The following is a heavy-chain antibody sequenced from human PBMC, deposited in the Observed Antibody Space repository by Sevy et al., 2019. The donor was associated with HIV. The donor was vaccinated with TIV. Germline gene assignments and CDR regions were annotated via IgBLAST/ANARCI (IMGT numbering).Heavy chain of an antibody. Sequence: GGSLRLSCAASGFTFSSFAMSWVRHIPGKGLEWVSTINGRGGSAYYADSVKGRFTLSRDNSNNTVFLQMNRLRDEDTAVYYGERSTPRSATSSAAFFDYWGQGTLVTVSS. V-gene: IGHV3-23*01. CDR1: GFTFSSFA. CDR2: INGRGGSA. J-gene: IGHJ4*02. CDR3: ERSTPRSATSSAAFFDY. D-gene: IGHD1-26*01.